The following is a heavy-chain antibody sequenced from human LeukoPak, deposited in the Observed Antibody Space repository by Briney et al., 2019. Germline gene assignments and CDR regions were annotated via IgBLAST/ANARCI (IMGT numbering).Heavy chain of an antibody. CDR1: GYTLTSYG. J-gene: IGHJ6*02. Sequence: GASVKVSCKASGYTLTSYGISWVRQAPGQGLEWMGWISAYNGNTNYAQKLQGRVTMTTDASPSTAYMELRSLGSDDTAVYYCARDGGYGRRYYHHYGMEVWGQGTTVTVSS. D-gene: IGHD5-18*01. CDR3: ARDGGYGRRYYHHYGMEV. V-gene: IGHV1-18*01. CDR2: ISAYNGNT.